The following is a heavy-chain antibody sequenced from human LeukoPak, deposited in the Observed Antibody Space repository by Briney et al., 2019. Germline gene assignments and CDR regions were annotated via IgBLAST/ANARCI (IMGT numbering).Heavy chain of an antibody. V-gene: IGHV3-53*01. CDR1: GFAVSSNY. CDR3: ARAYDP. CDR2: IYSDGST. J-gene: IGHJ5*02. Sequence: GGSLRLSCAASGFAVSSNYISWVRQAPGKGLEWVSVIYSDGSTFYADSVRGRFTISRDLSKNTVYLQMNSLRAEDTAMYYCARAYDPWGQGTLVTVPS.